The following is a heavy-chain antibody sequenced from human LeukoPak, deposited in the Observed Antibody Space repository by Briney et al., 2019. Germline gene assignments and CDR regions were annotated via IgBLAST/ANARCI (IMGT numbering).Heavy chain of an antibody. D-gene: IGHD3-9*01. J-gene: IGHJ3*02. V-gene: IGHV3-23*01. CDR3: AKDVRYFDYLVDDAFDI. CDR1: GFTFRSHA. Sequence: PGGSLRFSCAASGFTFRSHAMSWVRQAPGKGLEWVSAISGSGGSTYYADSVKGRFTISRDISKKTLYLQMNSLRAEDTALYYCAKDVRYFDYLVDDAFDIWGQGTMVTVSS. CDR2: ISGSGGST.